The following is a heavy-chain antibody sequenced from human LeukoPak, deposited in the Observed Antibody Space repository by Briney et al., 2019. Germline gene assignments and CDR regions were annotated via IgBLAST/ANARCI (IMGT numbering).Heavy chain of an antibody. CDR3: ARSITIFGGVTSFDP. CDR2: FDPEDGET. D-gene: IGHD3-3*01. CDR1: GYTLTELS. J-gene: IGHJ5*02. Sequence: ASVKVSCKVSGYTLTELSMHWVRQAPGKGLEWMGGFDPEDGETIYAQKFQGRVTITADESTSTAYMELSSLRSEDTAAYYCARSITIFGGVTSFDPWGQGTLVTVSS. V-gene: IGHV1-24*01.